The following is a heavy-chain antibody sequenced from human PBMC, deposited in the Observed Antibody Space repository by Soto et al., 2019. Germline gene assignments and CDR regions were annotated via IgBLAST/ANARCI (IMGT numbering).Heavy chain of an antibody. CDR3: ARGARITMVRGVNGLDY. V-gene: IGHV4-34*01. D-gene: IGHD3-10*01. CDR2: INHSGST. CDR1: GGSFSGCY. J-gene: IGHJ4*02. Sequence: SETLSLTCAVYGGSFSGCYWSWIRQPPGKGLEWIGEINHSGSTNYNPSLKSRVTISVDTSKNQFSLKLSSVTAADTAVYYCARGARITMVRGVNGLDYWGQGTLVTVSS.